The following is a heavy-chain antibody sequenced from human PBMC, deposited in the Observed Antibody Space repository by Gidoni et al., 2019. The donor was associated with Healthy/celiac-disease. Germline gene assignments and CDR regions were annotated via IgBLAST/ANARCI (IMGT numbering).Heavy chain of an antibody. CDR3: RMYSSGWIATLDY. V-gene: IGHV4-31*03. Sequence: QVQLQESGPGLVKPSQTLSLTCTVSGGSISSGGYYWSWIRQHPGKGLEWIGYIYYSGSTYYNPPLKSRVTISVDTSKNQFSLKLSSVTAADTAVYYCRMYSSGWIATLDYWGQGTLVTVSS. CDR1: GGSISSGGYY. CDR2: IYYSGST. J-gene: IGHJ4*02. D-gene: IGHD6-19*01.